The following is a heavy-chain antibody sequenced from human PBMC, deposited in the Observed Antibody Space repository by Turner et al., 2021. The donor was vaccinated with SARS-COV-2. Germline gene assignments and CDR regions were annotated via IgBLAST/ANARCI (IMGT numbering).Heavy chain of an antibody. J-gene: IGHJ5*02. CDR1: GFTFSSVA. V-gene: IGHV3-30*01. Sequence: QVQLVETGGGEVKLGGTLRLSCAASGFTFSSVARHWVRQAPGKGREWVELISYDGSNKCCADSVKSRFTISRDNSKNTLYLQMNTLRAEDTAVYYCARDLGSGFDPWGQGTLVTVSS. D-gene: IGHD3-10*01. CDR3: ARDLGSGFDP. CDR2: ISYDGSNK.